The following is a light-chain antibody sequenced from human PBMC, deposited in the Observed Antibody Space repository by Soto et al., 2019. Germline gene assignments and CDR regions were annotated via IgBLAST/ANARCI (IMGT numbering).Light chain of an antibody. Sequence: QSVLTQPPSVSAAPGQKVTISCSGSSSNIGNNYVSWYQQLPGTAPKLLIYDNNKRPSGIPDRFSGSKSGTSATLGITGLQTGDEADYYCSSFTISRNTVIFGGGTQLTVL. CDR3: SSFTISRNTVI. V-gene: IGLV1-51*01. CDR2: DNN. CDR1: SSNIGNNY. J-gene: IGLJ2*01.